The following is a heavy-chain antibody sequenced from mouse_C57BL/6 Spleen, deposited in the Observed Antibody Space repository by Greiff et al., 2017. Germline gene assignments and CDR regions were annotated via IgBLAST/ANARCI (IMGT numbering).Heavy chain of an antibody. CDR2: IDPENGDT. CDR1: GFNIKDDY. D-gene: IGHD1-1*01. CDR3: TTYYYYGSDY. J-gene: IGHJ2*01. Sequence: EVKLMESGAELVRPGASVKLSCTASGFNIKDDYMHWVKQRPEQGLEWIGWIDPENGDTEYASKFQGNATITADTSSNTAYLQLSSLTSEDTAVYYCTTYYYYGSDYWGQGTTLTVSS. V-gene: IGHV14-4*01.